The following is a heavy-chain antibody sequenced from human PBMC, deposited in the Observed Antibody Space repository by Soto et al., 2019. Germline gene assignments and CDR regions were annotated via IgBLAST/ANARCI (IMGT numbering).Heavy chain of an antibody. CDR2: IYHSGST. J-gene: IGHJ5*02. Sequence: SETLSLTCAVSGGSISSGGYSWSWIRQPPGKGLEWIGYIYHSGSTYYNPSLKSRVTISVDRSKNQFSLKLSSVTAADTAVYYCARAFGGYYYFDWFDPWGQGTLVTVSS. CDR1: GGSISSGGYS. D-gene: IGHD3-22*01. V-gene: IGHV4-30-2*01. CDR3: ARAFGGYYYFDWFDP.